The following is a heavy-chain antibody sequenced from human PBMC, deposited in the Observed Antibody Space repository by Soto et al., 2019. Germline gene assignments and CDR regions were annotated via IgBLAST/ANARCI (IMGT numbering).Heavy chain of an antibody. CDR1: GYTFTYRY. Sequence: SVKVSCKASGYTFTYRYLHWVRQAPGQALEWMGWITPFNGNTNYAQKFQDRVTITRDRSMSTAYMELSSLRSEDTAMYYCASLGEAITTGPHDAFDIWGQGTMVTVSS. J-gene: IGHJ3*02. D-gene: IGHD3-3*01. CDR2: ITPFNGNT. CDR3: ASLGEAITTGPHDAFDI. V-gene: IGHV1-45*02.